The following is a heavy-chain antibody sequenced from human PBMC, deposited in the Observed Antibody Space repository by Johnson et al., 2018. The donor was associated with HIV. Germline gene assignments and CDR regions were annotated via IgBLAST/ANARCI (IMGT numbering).Heavy chain of an antibody. Sequence: VQLVESGGGLIQPGGSLRLSCAASGLSVSYGYMTWVRQAPGKGLEWVSVIYSGGNTYYTDSVKGRFTISRDNAKNSLYLQMNSLRAEDTALYYCARDWFMVQGADAFDIWGQGTMVTVSS. CDR1: GLSVSYGY. CDR2: IYSGGNT. V-gene: IGHV3-53*01. J-gene: IGHJ3*02. D-gene: IGHD3-10*01. CDR3: ARDWFMVQGADAFDI.